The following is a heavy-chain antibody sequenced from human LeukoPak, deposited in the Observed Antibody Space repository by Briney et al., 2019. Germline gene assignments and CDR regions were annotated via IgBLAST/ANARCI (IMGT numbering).Heavy chain of an antibody. V-gene: IGHV5-51*01. J-gene: IGHJ4*02. CDR2: IYPGDSDT. Sequence: NRGESLKISCKGSGYSFTSYWIGWVRQMPGKGLEWMGIIYPGDSDTRYSPSFQGQVTISADKSISTAYLQWSSLKASDTAMYYCARHQGPRVVPAAIDYWGQGTLVTVSS. CDR3: ARHQGPRVVPAAIDY. CDR1: GYSFTSYW. D-gene: IGHD2-2*01.